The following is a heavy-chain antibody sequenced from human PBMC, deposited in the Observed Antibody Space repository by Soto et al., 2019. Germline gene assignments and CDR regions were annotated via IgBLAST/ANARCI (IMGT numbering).Heavy chain of an antibody. CDR1: GGSISSYY. V-gene: IGHV4-59*01. CDR3: AGGAGTTDWFDP. J-gene: IGHJ5*02. D-gene: IGHD1-7*01. Sequence: ASETLSLTCTVSGGSISSYYWSWIRQPPGKGLEWIGYIYYSGSTNYNPSLKSRVTISVDTSKNQFSLKLSSVTAADTAVYYCAGGAGTTDWFDPWGQGTQVTVSS. CDR2: IYYSGST.